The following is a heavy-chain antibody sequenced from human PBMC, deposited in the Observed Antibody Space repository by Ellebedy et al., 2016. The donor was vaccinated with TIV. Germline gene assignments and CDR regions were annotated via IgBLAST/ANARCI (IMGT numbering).Heavy chain of an antibody. D-gene: IGHD3-22*01. Sequence: SETLSLXXAVYGGSFSGYYWSWIRQSPGRGLEWIGEVDHSGSTSYNPSLESRVTISVDASKNQFSLKLTSVTAADTAVYYCARGPYYFDSSGYHYWGQGTLVTVSS. CDR3: ARGPYYFDSSGYHY. J-gene: IGHJ4*02. V-gene: IGHV4-34*01. CDR2: VDHSGST. CDR1: GGSFSGYY.